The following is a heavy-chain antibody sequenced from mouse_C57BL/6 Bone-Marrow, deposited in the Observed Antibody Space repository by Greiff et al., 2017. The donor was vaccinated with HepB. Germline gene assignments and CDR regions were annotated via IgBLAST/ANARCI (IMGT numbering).Heavy chain of an antibody. CDR2: ISSGSSTI. CDR3: ARPDSSGPAWFAY. D-gene: IGHD3-2*02. CDR1: GFTFSDYG. J-gene: IGHJ3*01. V-gene: IGHV5-17*01. Sequence: DVQLVESGGGLVKPGGSLKLSCAASGFTFSDYGMHWVRQAPEKGLEWVAYISSGSSTIYYADTVKGRFTISRDNAKNTLFLQMTSLRSEDTAMYYCARPDSSGPAWFAYWGQGTLVTVSA.